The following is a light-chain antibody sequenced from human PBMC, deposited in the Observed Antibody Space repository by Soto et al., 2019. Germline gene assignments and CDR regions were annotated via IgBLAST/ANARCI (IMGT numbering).Light chain of an antibody. J-gene: IGLJ3*02. CDR3: SSYGGSNNLL. CDR2: EVS. V-gene: IGLV2-8*01. Sequence: QSALTQPPSASGSPGQSVTISCTGTSSDVGGYNYVSWYQQHPGKAPKLMIYEVSKRPSGVPDRFSRSKSGNTASLTVSGLQAEDEADYYCSSYGGSNNLLFGGGTKLTVL. CDR1: SSDVGGYNY.